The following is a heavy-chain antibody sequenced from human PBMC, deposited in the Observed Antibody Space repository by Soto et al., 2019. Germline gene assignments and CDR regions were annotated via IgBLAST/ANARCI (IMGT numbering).Heavy chain of an antibody. CDR3: AKALPQVVPAAMNGRDAFDI. J-gene: IGHJ3*02. CDR1: GFTFSSYA. Sequence: GGSLRLSCAASGFTFSSYAMSWVCQAPGKGLEWVSAISGSGGSTYYADSVKGRFTISRDNSKNSLYLQMNSLRAEDTALYYFAKALPQVVPAAMNGRDAFDIWGQGTMVTVSS. CDR2: ISGSGGST. V-gene: IGHV3-23*01. D-gene: IGHD2-2*01.